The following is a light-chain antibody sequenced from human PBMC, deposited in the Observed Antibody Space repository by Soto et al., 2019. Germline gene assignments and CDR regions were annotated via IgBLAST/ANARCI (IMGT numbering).Light chain of an antibody. V-gene: IGLV2-14*01. CDR3: SSYTTSSTLYV. CDR1: SSDVGGYDS. J-gene: IGLJ1*01. Sequence: QSVLTQPASVSGSPGQSITISCTGTSSDVGGYDSVSWYQQHPGKAPKLMIYDVGNRPSGVSIRFSGSKSGNTASLTISGLQAEDEAHYYCSSYTTSSTLYVFGTGTKLTVL. CDR2: DVG.